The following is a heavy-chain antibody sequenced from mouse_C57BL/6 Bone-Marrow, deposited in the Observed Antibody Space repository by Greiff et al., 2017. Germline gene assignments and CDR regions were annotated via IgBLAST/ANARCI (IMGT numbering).Heavy chain of an antibody. J-gene: IGHJ1*03. CDR1: GFTFSDYG. D-gene: IGHD2-5*01. V-gene: IGHV5-17*01. CDR3: ARDSNYVCWYIYV. Sequence: EVQLVESGGGLVKPGGPLKLSCAASGFTFSDYGMHWVRQAPEKGLEWVAYISSGGSSIYYADTFKGRFTISRDNAKNTLFLQMTSLTSEDTAMYYCARDSNYVCWYIYVWGTGNTATVSS. CDR2: ISSGGSSI.